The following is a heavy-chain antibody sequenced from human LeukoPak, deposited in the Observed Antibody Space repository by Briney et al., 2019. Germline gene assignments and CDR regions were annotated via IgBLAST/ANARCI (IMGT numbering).Heavy chain of an antibody. CDR1: GFTFGDYA. Sequence: GGSLRLSCTASGFTFGDYALSWVRQAPGKGLEWVSFIRSKAYGGTTEYAASVKGRFTISRDDSNSIAYLQMNSLKIEDTAVYYCTRDQTYYYGSGSYRYWGQGILVTVSS. V-gene: IGHV3-49*04. CDR3: TRDQTYYYGSGSYRY. CDR2: IRSKAYGGTT. D-gene: IGHD3-10*01. J-gene: IGHJ4*02.